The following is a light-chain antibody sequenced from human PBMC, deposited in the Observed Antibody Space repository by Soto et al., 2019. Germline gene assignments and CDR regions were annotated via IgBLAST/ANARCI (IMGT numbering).Light chain of an antibody. CDR1: QDINRW. CDR3: QATNSIPFP. J-gene: IGKJ3*01. Sequence: DVQMTQSPSSVSASVGDRITITCRASQDINRWLAWYQQRPGAAPKLLIYAASNLQSGVPSRFSGSGSGTDFTLAISSLQPEDFATYYCQATNSIPFPFGPGTKVDIQ. V-gene: IGKV1-12*01. CDR2: AAS.